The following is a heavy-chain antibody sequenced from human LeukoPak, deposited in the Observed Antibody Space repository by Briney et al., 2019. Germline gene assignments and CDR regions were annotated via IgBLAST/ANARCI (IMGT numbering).Heavy chain of an antibody. Sequence: PSETLSLTCTVSGGSITNYYWSWIRQPPGKGLEWIGYIHYSGSTKYKSSLKSRVTISVDTSKNQFSLKLNSVTAADTAVYYCARRGYGSGSYSALGMDVWGKGTTVTISS. CDR3: ARRGYGSGSYSALGMDV. CDR1: GGSITNYY. D-gene: IGHD3-10*01. J-gene: IGHJ6*03. CDR2: IHYSGST. V-gene: IGHV4-59*01.